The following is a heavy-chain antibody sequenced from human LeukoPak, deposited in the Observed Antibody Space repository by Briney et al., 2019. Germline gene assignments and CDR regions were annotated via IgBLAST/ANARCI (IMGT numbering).Heavy chain of an antibody. Sequence: PGGSLRLSCAASGFTFSSYGMHWVRQAPGKGLEWVAVIWYDGSNKYYADSVKGRFTISRDNSKNSLYLQMNSLGAEDTAVYYCARVLYSSGWYGDHYWGQGTLVTVSS. CDR1: GFTFSSYG. CDR2: IWYDGSNK. J-gene: IGHJ4*02. CDR3: ARVLYSSGWYGDHY. V-gene: IGHV3-33*01. D-gene: IGHD6-19*01.